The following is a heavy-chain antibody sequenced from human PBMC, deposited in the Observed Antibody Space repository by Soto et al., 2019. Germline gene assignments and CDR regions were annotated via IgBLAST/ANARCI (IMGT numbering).Heavy chain of an antibody. CDR1: GDTFSSYI. J-gene: IGHJ6*02. Sequence: QVQLVQSGAEVKKPGSSVRVSCRSSGDTFSSYIVNWLRLAPGRGLEWMGRVLPVLTTTDSAQNFRGRVTISADSSTNTVYLDLSRLRSDDTAVYYCARRRYCGYDCYHKHYYGMDVWGQGSLVTVAS. CDR3: ARRRYCGYDCYHKHYYGMDV. CDR2: VLPVLTTT. D-gene: IGHD2-21*02. V-gene: IGHV1-69*08.